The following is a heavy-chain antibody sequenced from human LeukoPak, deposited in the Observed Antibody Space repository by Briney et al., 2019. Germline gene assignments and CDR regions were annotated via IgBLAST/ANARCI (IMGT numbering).Heavy chain of an antibody. CDR1: GFTFSSYA. CDR3: ARDGGDYSYYFDY. J-gene: IGHJ4*02. V-gene: IGHV3-23*01. Sequence: GGSLRLSCAASGFTFSSYAMSWVRQAPGKGLEWVSAISGSGGSTYYADSVKGRFTISRDNSKNTLYLQMNSLRAEDTAVYYCARDGGDYSYYFDYWGQGTLVTVSS. CDR2: ISGSGGST. D-gene: IGHD4-17*01.